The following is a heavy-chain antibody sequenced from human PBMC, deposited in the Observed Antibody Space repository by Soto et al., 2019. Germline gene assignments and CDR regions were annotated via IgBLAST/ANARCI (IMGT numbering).Heavy chain of an antibody. Sequence: QLQLQESGPGLVKPSETLSLTCTVSGGSISSSNYYWSWIRQPPGKGLEWIGSIYYNGNTYYNPSFESRLTISVDTSKNQFSLRLISVTAADTAVYFCARRVAAGHFDNWGQGTLVTVSS. CDR1: GGSISSSNYY. D-gene: IGHD6-13*01. CDR3: ARRVAAGHFDN. V-gene: IGHV4-39*01. CDR2: IYYNGNT. J-gene: IGHJ4*02.